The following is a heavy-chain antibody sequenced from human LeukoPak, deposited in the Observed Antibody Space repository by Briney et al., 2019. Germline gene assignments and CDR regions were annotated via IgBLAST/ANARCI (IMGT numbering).Heavy chain of an antibody. CDR3: ARDLVSDTAMVDY. V-gene: IGHV4-30-4*08. CDR1: GGSISSGDYY. CDR2: IYYSGST. J-gene: IGHJ4*02. D-gene: IGHD5-18*01. Sequence: SETLSLTXTVSGGSISSGDYYWSWIRQPPGKGLDWIGYIYYSGSTYYNPSLKSRVTISVDTSKNQFSLKLSSVTAADTAVYYCARDLVSDTAMVDYWGQGTLVTVSS.